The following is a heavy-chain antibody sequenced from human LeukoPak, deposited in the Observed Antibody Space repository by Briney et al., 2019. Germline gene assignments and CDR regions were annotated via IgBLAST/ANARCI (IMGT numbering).Heavy chain of an antibody. CDR2: LYYSGST. CDR3: ARDRQWGMTTVTTD. CDR1: GDSISSSSYY. J-gene: IGHJ4*02. D-gene: IGHD4-17*01. Sequence: SETLSLTCSVSGDSISSSSYYWGWIRQPPGKGLEWIGSLYYSGSTHYNPSLKSRVTIFVDTSKNQFSLKLSSVTAADTAVYYCARDRQWGMTTVTTDWGQGTLVTVSS. V-gene: IGHV4-39*07.